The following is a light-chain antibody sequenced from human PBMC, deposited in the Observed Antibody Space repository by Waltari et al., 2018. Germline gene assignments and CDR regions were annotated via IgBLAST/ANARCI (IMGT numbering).Light chain of an antibody. Sequence: EIVLTQSTGTLSLYPGERDTLSCRTSQRIGSAYLAWYQQKPGHPPRLLIYGTSNRATGVPDRFSGSGSGTDLTLTVSRLEPEDFGIYFCQQYVNSPHLTFGGGTKVEIK. J-gene: IGKJ4*01. CDR1: QRIGSAY. CDR2: GTS. CDR3: QQYVNSPHLT. V-gene: IGKV3-20*01.